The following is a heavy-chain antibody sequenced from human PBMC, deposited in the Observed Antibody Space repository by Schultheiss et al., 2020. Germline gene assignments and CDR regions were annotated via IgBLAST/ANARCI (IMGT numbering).Heavy chain of an antibody. CDR1: GFTFSSYA. CDR3: AKDTVIAGEWGWFDP. Sequence: GGSLRLSCAASGFTFSSYAMHWVRQAPGKGLVWVSRINSDGSSTSYADSVKGRFTISRDNSKNTLYLQMNSLRAEDTAVYYCAKDTVIAGEWGWFDPWGQGTLVTVSS. J-gene: IGHJ5*02. CDR2: INSDGSST. D-gene: IGHD2-21*01. V-gene: IGHV3-74*01.